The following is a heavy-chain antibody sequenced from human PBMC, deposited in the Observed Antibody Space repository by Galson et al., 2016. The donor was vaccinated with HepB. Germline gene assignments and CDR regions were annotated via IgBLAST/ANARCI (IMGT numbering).Heavy chain of an antibody. J-gene: IGHJ4*02. CDR3: ARMPYSWNDSRFLGFDK. V-gene: IGHV4-4*02. CDR1: DGSIIGSNW. CDR2: IYHSGST. D-gene: IGHD1-20*01. Sequence: SETLSLTCAISDGSIIGSNWWNWVRQPPGKGLEWIGEIYHSGSTHYNTPLKNRVSISIDKSRNEFSLKVMSVTDADTAVYYCARMPYSWNDSRFLGFDKWGQGTLVTVSS.